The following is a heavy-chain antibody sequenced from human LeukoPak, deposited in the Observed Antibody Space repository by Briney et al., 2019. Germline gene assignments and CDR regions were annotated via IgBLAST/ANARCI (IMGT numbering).Heavy chain of an antibody. CDR2: IKQDGIEK. J-gene: IGHJ4*02. CDR1: GFTFSSYW. CDR3: ARDTYDSSGYYAHLDY. V-gene: IGHV3-7*01. D-gene: IGHD3-22*01. Sequence: PGGSLRLSCAASGFTFSSYWMSWVRQAPGKGLEWVANIKQDGIEKYYVDSVKGRFTISRDNAKNSLHLQMSSLRAEDTAVYYCARDTYDSSGYYAHLDYWGQGTLVTVSS.